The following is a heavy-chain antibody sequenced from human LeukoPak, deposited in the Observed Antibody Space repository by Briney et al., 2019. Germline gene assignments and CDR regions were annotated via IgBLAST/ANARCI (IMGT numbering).Heavy chain of an antibody. D-gene: IGHD3-9*01. J-gene: IGHJ5*02. Sequence: GGSLRLSCAASGFTFSSYSMNWVRQAPGKGLEWVSSISSSSSYIYYADSVKGRFTISRDNAKNSLYLQMNSLRAEDTAVYYCARDRSGILTYNWFDPWGQGTLVTVSS. CDR1: GFTFSSYS. CDR2: ISSSSSYI. V-gene: IGHV3-21*01. CDR3: ARDRSGILTYNWFDP.